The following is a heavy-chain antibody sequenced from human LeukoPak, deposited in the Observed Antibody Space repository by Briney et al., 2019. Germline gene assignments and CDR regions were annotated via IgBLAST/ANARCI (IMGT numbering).Heavy chain of an antibody. D-gene: IGHD4-17*01. J-gene: IGHJ4*02. Sequence: NSSETLSLTCTVSGDSISSGNFYWGWIRQPPGKELQWIGSIYYNGITHYNPSLESRVTISADTSTNEFSLKLRSVTAADTAMYYCARDHGDFVQHDWGQGTLVTVCS. V-gene: IGHV4-39*01. CDR2: IYYNGIT. CDR3: ARDHGDFVQHD. CDR1: GDSISSGNFY.